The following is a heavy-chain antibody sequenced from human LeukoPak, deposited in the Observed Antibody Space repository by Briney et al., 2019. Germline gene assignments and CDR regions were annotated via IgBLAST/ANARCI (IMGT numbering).Heavy chain of an antibody. CDR3: ARDQEQLVRGAFDI. V-gene: IGHV1-3*01. J-gene: IGHJ3*02. Sequence: ASVKVSCKASGYTFTNYAMHWVRQAPGQRLEWMGWINAGNGNTKYSQKFQGRVTITRDTSASTAYMELSSLRSEDTAVYYCARDQEQLVRGAFDIWGQGTMVTVSS. CDR2: INAGNGNT. D-gene: IGHD6-6*01. CDR1: GYTFTNYA.